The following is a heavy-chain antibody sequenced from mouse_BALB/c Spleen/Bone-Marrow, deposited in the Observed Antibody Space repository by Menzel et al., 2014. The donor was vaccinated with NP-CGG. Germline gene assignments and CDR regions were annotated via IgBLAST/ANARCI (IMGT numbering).Heavy chain of an antibody. CDR2: INPGSGGT. V-gene: IGHV1-54*01. J-gene: IGHJ2*01. D-gene: IGHD2-4*01. CDR3: ARREDYDLDY. CDR1: GYAFTNYL. Sequence: QVQLKHSGAELVRPGTSVKVSCKASGYAFTNYLIEWVKRRPGQGLEWIGVINPGSGGTNYNEKFKGKATLTADKSSSTAYMQLSSLTSDDSAVYFCARREDYDLDYWGQGTTLTVSS.